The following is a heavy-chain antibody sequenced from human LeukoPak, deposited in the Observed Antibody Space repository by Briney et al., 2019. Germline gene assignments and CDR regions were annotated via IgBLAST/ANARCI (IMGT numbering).Heavy chain of an antibody. CDR3: AREEGIAAAGGFDY. D-gene: IGHD6-13*01. Sequence: TSETLSLTCTVSGGSISSSTYYWGWIRQPPGKGLEWIGSIYYSGSTYYNPSLKSRVTISVDTSKNQFSLKLSSVTAADTAVYYCAREEGIAAAGGFDYWGQGTLVTVSS. CDR1: GGSISSSTYY. V-gene: IGHV4-39*07. J-gene: IGHJ4*02. CDR2: IYYSGST.